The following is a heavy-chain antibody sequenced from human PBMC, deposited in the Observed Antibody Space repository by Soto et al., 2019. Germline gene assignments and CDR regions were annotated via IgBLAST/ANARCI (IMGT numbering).Heavy chain of an antibody. V-gene: IGHV4-34*01. Sequence: QVQLQQWGARLLKSSETLSLTCAVYGGSFSGYYWSWIRQPPGKGLEWIGEINHSGSTNYNPSLKSRVTISVDTSKNQFSLKLSSVTAADTAVYYCARGVKVVAATRPAFDIWGQGTMVTVSS. CDR1: GGSFSGYY. D-gene: IGHD2-15*01. CDR3: ARGVKVVAATRPAFDI. J-gene: IGHJ3*02. CDR2: INHSGST.